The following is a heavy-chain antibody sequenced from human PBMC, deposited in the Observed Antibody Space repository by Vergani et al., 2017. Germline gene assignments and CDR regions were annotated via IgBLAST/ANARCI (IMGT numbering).Heavy chain of an antibody. Sequence: QVRLEESGPGLVKPSETLSLTCSVSGYSIGSGFYWAWIRQSPGEGLQWLTSIHNRGKTYHNPSLKSRVSVSLDTSKNRLSLNLTSVTATDTAVYYCARSQGDYWYFGLWGPGSLVTVSS. J-gene: IGHJ2*01. CDR1: GYSIGSGFY. CDR2: IHNRGKT. D-gene: IGHD2-21*01. CDR3: ARSQGDYWYFGL. V-gene: IGHV4-38-2*01.